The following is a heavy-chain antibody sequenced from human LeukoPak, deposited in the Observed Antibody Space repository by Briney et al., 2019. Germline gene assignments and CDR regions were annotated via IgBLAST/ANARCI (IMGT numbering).Heavy chain of an antibody. Sequence: SETLSLTCTVSGGSLSSYYWSWIRQPPGKGVEGIGYIYYSGRTNYNPSLRSRVTISVDTSKNQFSLKLSSVTAADTAVYYCARSVRGYCSSTSCYPVWYFDLWGRGTLVTVSS. CDR2: IYYSGRT. D-gene: IGHD2-2*01. V-gene: IGHV4-59*01. J-gene: IGHJ2*01. CDR1: GGSLSSYY. CDR3: ARSVRGYCSSTSCYPVWYFDL.